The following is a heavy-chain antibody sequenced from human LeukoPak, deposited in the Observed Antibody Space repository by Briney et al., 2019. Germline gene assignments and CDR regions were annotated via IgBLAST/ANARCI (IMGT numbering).Heavy chain of an antibody. CDR2: IDYGGSYK. Sequence: PGGSLRLSCAASGFTFSTYGMHWVRQAPGKGLEWVAFIDYGGSYKYYADSAKGRFTISRDNSRNTLYLQMNSLRVEDTAVYYCAKALLTYSSSSDYWGQGTLVTVSS. CDR3: AKALLTYSSSSDY. J-gene: IGHJ4*02. D-gene: IGHD6-6*01. CDR1: GFTFSTYG. V-gene: IGHV3-30*02.